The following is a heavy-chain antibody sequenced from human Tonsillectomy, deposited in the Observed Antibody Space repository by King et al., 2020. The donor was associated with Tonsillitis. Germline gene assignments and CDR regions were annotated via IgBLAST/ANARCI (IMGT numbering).Heavy chain of an antibody. CDR2: IDPSDSYT. Sequence: EQLVQSGPEVKKPGESLRISCKGSGYSFTSYWISWVRQMPGKGLEWMGRIDPSDSYTYYSPSFQGHVTISADKSISTAYLHWSSLKASDTAMYYCARRDCSSTSCYFDYWGQGTLVSVSS. V-gene: IGHV5-10-1*03. CDR1: GYSFTSYW. D-gene: IGHD2-2*01. J-gene: IGHJ4*02. CDR3: ARRDCSSTSCYFDY.